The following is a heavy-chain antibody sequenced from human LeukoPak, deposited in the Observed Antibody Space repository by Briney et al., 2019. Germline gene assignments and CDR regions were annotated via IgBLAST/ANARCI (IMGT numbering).Heavy chain of an antibody. CDR3: GRTLGSGSDH. D-gene: IGHD3-10*01. Sequence: PSETLSLTCNVSGDSFSGPYWNWIRQSPGRGLEWIGYTHYTGETNYNPSLKSRLTMSVDTSNNQVYLRLSSVTAADTAVYCCGRTLGSGSDHWGQGTLVTVSS. V-gene: IGHV4-59*11. CDR2: THYTGET. CDR1: GDSFSGPY. J-gene: IGHJ4*02.